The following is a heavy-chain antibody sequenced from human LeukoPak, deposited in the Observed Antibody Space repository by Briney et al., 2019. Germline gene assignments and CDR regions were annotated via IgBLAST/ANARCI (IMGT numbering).Heavy chain of an antibody. CDR1: GFTFDDYT. Sequence: PGGSLRLSCAASGFTFDDYTMHWVRQAPGKGLEWVSLISWDGGSTYYADSVKGRFTVSRDNAKNSLYLQVNSLRAEDTALYFCAKDISRYYDSSGNYYAALDYWGQGTLVTVSS. CDR2: ISWDGGST. V-gene: IGHV3-43*01. J-gene: IGHJ4*02. D-gene: IGHD3-22*01. CDR3: AKDISRYYDSSGNYYAALDY.